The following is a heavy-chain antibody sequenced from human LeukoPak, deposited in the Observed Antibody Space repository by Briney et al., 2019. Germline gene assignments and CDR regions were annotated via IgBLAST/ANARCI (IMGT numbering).Heavy chain of an antibody. D-gene: IGHD6-13*01. J-gene: IGHJ6*02. CDR1: GGSISSSSYY. CDR2: IYYSGST. V-gene: IGHV4-39*01. CDR3: AITGYSSSWYSSYYYYYGMDV. Sequence: SETLSLTCTVSGGSISSSSYYWGWIRQPPGKGLEWIGSIYYSGSTYYNPSLKSRVTISVDTSKNQFSLKLSSVTAADTAVYYCAITGYSSSWYSSYYYYYGMDVWGQGTTVTVSS.